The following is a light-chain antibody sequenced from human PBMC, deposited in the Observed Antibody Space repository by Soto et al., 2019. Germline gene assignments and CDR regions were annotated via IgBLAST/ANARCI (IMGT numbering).Light chain of an antibody. V-gene: IGLV2-14*01. CDR3: SSYTATPTRLV. J-gene: IGLJ3*02. Sequence: QSALTQPASVSGSPGQSITISCTGTSGDIGSYNRVSWYQQHPGKAPKLIIYEVTDRPSGVSNRFSGSKSGNTASLTISGLQAEDEAEYYCSSYTATPTRLVFGGGTKLTVL. CDR2: EVT. CDR1: SGDIGSYNR.